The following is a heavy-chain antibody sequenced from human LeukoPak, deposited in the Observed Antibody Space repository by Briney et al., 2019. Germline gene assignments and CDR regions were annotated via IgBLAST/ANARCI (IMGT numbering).Heavy chain of an antibody. CDR3: ARGKLEDGGYFDY. CDR2: IIPIFGTA. D-gene: IGHD1-1*01. CDR1: GGTFSSYA. Sequence: SVTVSCKASGGTFSSYASSWVRQAPGQGLEWMGVIIPIFGTANYAQKFQGRVTITADESTSTAYMELSSLRSEDTAVYYCARGKLEDGGYFDYWGQGTLVTVSS. V-gene: IGHV1-69*13. J-gene: IGHJ4*02.